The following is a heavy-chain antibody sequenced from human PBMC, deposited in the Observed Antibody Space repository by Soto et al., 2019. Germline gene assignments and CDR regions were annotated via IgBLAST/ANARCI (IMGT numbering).Heavy chain of an antibody. Sequence: EVQLVESGGGWVQPGGSLRLSCAASGFTFSSYDMHWVRQATGKGLEWVSAIGTAGDTYYPGSVKGSFTISRENAKNSLYLQMNSLRAGDAVVYYCARGGDYYGSWSDDAFDIGGQGTMVTVSS. D-gene: IGHD3-10*01. J-gene: IGHJ3*02. V-gene: IGHV3-13*01. CDR1: GFTFSSYD. CDR3: ARGGDYYGSWSDDAFDI. CDR2: IGTAGDT.